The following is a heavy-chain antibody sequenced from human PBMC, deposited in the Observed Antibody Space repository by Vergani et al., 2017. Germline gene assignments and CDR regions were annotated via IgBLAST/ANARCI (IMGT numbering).Heavy chain of an antibody. CDR1: GFTFSNAW. CDR3: NTISYSSGWYEEYYFDY. V-gene: IGHV3-15*01. D-gene: IGHD6-19*01. CDR2: IKSKTDGGTT. J-gene: IGHJ4*02. Sequence: GGSLRLSCAASGFTFSNAWMSWVRQAPGKGLEWVGRIKSKTDGGTTDYAAPGKGRFTISRDDSKNTLYLQMNSLKTEDTAVYYCNTISYSSGWYEEYYFDYWGQGTLVTVSS.